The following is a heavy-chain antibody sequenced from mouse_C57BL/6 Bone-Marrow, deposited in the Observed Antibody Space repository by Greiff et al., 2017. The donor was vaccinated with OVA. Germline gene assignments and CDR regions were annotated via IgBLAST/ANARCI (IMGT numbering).Heavy chain of an antibody. J-gene: IGHJ4*01. CDR3: ARRRDYAMDY. V-gene: IGHV5-17*01. CDR1: GFTFSDYG. CDR2: ISSGSSTI. Sequence: EVKLVESGGGLVKPGGSLKLSCAASGFTFSDYGMHWVRQAPEKGLDWVAYISSGSSTIYYADTVKGRFTISRDNAKNTLFLQMTSLRSEDTAMYYCARRRDYAMDYWGQGTSVTVSS.